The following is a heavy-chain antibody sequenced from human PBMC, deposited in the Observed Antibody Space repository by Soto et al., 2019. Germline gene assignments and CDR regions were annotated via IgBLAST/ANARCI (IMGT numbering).Heavy chain of an antibody. J-gene: IGHJ4*02. CDR2: TSYDGNNK. V-gene: IGHV3-30*18. CDR3: AKGGGSARDFDY. Sequence: GGSLRLSCTGSGFTFGNYGMHWVRQAPGKGLEWVASTSYDGNNKYYADSLKGRFTISRDNSKKMVYLQMTSLGPEDTAVYYCAKGGGSARDFDYWGQGALVTVS. D-gene: IGHD1-26*01. CDR1: GFTFGNYG.